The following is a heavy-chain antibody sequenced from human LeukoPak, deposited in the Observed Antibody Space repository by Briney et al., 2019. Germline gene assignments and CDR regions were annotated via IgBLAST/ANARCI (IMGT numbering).Heavy chain of an antibody. CDR3: ASSPTGWELLPYY. V-gene: IGHV4-59*01. J-gene: IGHJ4*02. Sequence: KPSETLSLTCTVSGGSISSYYWSWIRQPPGRGLEWIGYIYYSGSTNYNPSLKSRVTISVDTSKNQFSLKLSSVTAADTAVYYCASSPTGWELLPYYWGQGTLVTVSS. CDR2: IYYSGST. CDR1: GGSISSYY. D-gene: IGHD1-26*01.